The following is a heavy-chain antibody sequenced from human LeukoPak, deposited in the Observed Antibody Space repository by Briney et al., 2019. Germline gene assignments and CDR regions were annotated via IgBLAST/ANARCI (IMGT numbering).Heavy chain of an antibody. D-gene: IGHD3-3*01. CDR3: ARPIREWLEYYYYYYMDV. J-gene: IGHJ6*03. Sequence: SETLSLTCTVSGYSISSGYYWGWIRQPPGKGLEWIGSIYHSGSTYYNPSLKSRVTISVDTSKNQFSLKLSSVTAADTAVYYCARPIREWLEYYYYYYMDVWGKGTTVTVSS. CDR2: IYHSGST. CDR1: GYSISSGYY. V-gene: IGHV4-38-2*02.